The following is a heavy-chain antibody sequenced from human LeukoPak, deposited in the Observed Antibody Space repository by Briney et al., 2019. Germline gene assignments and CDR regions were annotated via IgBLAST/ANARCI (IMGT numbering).Heavy chain of an antibody. CDR3: ARAHLSSSSPDYMDV. CDR1: GFTFNTYG. D-gene: IGHD6-6*01. CDR2: ISGSGGAT. J-gene: IGHJ6*03. V-gene: IGHV3-23*01. Sequence: PGGSLRLSCAASGFTFNTYGMSWVRQAPGKGLEWVSGISGSGGATYYADSVKGRFTISRDNSKNTLSLQMNSLRPEDTAVYYCARAHLSSSSPDYMDVWGKGTTVTVSS.